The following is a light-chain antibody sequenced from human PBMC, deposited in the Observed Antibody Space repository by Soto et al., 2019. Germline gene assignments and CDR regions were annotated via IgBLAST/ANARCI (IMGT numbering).Light chain of an antibody. V-gene: IGLV2-14*01. CDR1: SSDVGGYNY. J-gene: IGLJ2*01. Sequence: QSALTQPASVSGSPGQSITISCTGTSSDVGGYNYVSWYQQHPGKAPKLMIYDASNRPSGVSNHFSGSKSGNTASLTISGLQAEDEADYYCSSYTSSSTYVVFGGGTKLTVL. CDR2: DAS. CDR3: SSYTSSSTYVV.